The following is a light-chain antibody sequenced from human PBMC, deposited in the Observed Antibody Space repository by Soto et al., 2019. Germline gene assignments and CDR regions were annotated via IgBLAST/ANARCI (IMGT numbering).Light chain of an antibody. CDR1: SSDVGGYNF. J-gene: IGLJ2*01. CDR2: EVS. Sequence: QSALTQPPSASGSPGQSVTISCTGTSSDVGGYNFVSWCQQHPGKAPKLMIYEVSKRPSGVPDRFSGSKSGSTASLTVSGLQAEDEADYYCSSYAGSNDLHIIFGGGTKLTVL. CDR3: SSYAGSNDLHII. V-gene: IGLV2-8*01.